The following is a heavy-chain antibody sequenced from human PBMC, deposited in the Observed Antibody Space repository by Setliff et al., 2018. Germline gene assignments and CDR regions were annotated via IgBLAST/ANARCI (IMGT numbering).Heavy chain of an antibody. CDR1: GYTFKTYG. V-gene: IGHV1-18*03. CDR2: ISPYNGNT. J-gene: IGHJ4*02. CDR3: ARSGGSNWQTKLDY. Sequence: GASVKVSCKASGYTFKTYGFTWVRQAPGQGLEWMGWISPYNGNTNSAQEFQDRVTITRDTSASIAFMELSSLRSEDMAVYYCARSGGSNWQTKLDYWGQGTLVTVSS. D-gene: IGHD2-15*01.